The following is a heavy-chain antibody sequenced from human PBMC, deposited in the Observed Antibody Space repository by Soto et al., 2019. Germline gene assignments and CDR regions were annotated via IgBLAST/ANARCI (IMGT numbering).Heavy chain of an antibody. CDR1: GGSISSGGYY. J-gene: IGHJ6*02. CDR2: IAYSGST. V-gene: IGHV4-31*03. CDR3: ARATTVTNAAVYYYYYYAMDV. Sequence: QVQLQESGPGLVKPSQTLSLTCTVSGGSISSGGYYWSWIRQHPGKGLEWIGYIAYSGSTYYNPSLKSRGPLSVAEAKNQSSLKLSSVPAAYTAVYYCARATTVTNAAVYYYYYYAMDVWGQGTTVAVSS. D-gene: IGHD4-17*01.